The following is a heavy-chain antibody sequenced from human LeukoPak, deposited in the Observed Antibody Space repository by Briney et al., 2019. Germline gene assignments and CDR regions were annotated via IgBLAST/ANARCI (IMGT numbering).Heavy chain of an antibody. Sequence: GASVKVSCKASGYAFTSYDINWVRQATGQGLEWMGWTNPNSGNTGYAQKFQGRVTMTRNTSISTAYMELSSLRSEDTAVYYCARGRSSSSPTNWFDPWGQGTLVTVSS. CDR3: ARGRSSSSPTNWFDP. CDR1: GYAFTSYD. D-gene: IGHD6-6*01. V-gene: IGHV1-8*01. CDR2: TNPNSGNT. J-gene: IGHJ5*02.